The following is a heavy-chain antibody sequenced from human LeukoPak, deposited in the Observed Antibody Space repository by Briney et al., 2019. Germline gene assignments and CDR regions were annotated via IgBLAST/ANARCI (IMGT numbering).Heavy chain of an antibody. CDR2: SSAYNGNT. V-gene: IGHV1-18*01. D-gene: IGHD3-22*01. Sequence: GASVTLSCTASGYTFTSYGISWVRHAPGQGLEWMGWSSAYNGNTNYAQKLQGRVTMTTDTSTSTAYMELRSLRSDDTAVYYCARDGAVPYYYDSYDYWGQGTLVTVSS. CDR1: GYTFTSYG. J-gene: IGHJ4*02. CDR3: ARDGAVPYYYDSYDY.